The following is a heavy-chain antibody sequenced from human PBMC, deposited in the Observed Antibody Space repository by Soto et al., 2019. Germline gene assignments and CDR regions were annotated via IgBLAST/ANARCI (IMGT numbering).Heavy chain of an antibody. CDR3: ARRWSGTDY. J-gene: IGHJ4*01. CDR2: IHNSGST. V-gene: IGHV4-59*01. D-gene: IGHD3-10*01. Sequence: QVQLQESGPGLVKPSETLSLTCTVSGGSITSYYWSWIRQPPGKGLEWIGYIHNSGSTSYNPSLQSRVTISADLPKNQLSLDLRSVTAADTAVYYCARRWSGTDYWGHGTLVTVSS. CDR1: GGSITSYY.